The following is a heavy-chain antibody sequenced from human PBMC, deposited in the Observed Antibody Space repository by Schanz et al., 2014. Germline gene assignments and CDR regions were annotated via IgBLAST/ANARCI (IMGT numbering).Heavy chain of an antibody. D-gene: IGHD2-15*01. Sequence: QVQLVQSGPEVKKPGSSVKVSCQAFGDTFSKYNIMWVRQVPGQGLEWMGRIIPIHGIVNYAQRFQDRVRITADKATSTAYMELSSLRSGDTAVYYCARGGGPEDIFDSWGQGTILTVSS. CDR2: IIPIHGIV. CDR1: GDTFSKYN. CDR3: ARGGGPEDIFDS. V-gene: IGHV1-69*02. J-gene: IGHJ3*02.